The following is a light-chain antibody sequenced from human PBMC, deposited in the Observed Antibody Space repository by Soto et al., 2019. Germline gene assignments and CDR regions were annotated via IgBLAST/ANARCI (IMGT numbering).Light chain of an antibody. J-gene: IGLJ1*01. CDR2: EVS. CDR3: SSYAGSNNLLYV. Sequence: QSALTQPPSASGSPGQSVTISCTGTSSDVGGYNYVSWYRQHPGKAPKLMIYEVSQRPSGVPDRFSGSKSGNTASLTVSGLQAEDEADYYCSSYAGSNNLLYVFGTGTKVTVL. V-gene: IGLV2-8*01. CDR1: SSDVGGYNY.